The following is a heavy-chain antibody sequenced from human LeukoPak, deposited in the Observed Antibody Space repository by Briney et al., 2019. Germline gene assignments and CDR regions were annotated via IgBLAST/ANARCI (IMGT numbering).Heavy chain of an antibody. Sequence: SGSLSLTCTVSGYSITSQYWNWIRQPLGKGLEWIGSCHYSGSINYNPSLKSRVIISVDTSKNQFSLKLSSVTAADKAVYYCARAVNYYDNIDQWGQGTLVTVSS. J-gene: IGHJ4*02. V-gene: IGHV4-59*11. CDR1: GYSITSQY. CDR3: ARAVNYYDNIDQ. CDR2: CHYSGSI. D-gene: IGHD3-22*01.